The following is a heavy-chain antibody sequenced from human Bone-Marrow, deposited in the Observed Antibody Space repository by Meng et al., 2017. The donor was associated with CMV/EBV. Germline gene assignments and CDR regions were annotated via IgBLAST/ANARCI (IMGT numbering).Heavy chain of an antibody. CDR3: AREGRFLEWSQNYDY. Sequence: ASVKVSCKASGYTFTSYGISWVRQAPGQGLEWMGWVNPKTAGTNYAQKFQGKVTVTRDTSTSTVYMELSSLRSEDTAVYYCAREGRFLEWSQNYDYWGQGTLVTVSS. D-gene: IGHD3-3*01. CDR1: GYTFTSYG. CDR2: VNPKTAGT. J-gene: IGHJ4*02. V-gene: IGHV1-18*01.